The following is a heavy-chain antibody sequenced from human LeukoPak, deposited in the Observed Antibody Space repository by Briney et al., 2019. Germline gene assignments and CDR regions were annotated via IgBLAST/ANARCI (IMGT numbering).Heavy chain of an antibody. CDR1: GGSVSSGSYY. Sequence: PSETLSLTCTVSGGSVSSGSYYWSWIRQPPGKGLERIGYIYYSGSTNYNPSLKSRVTISVDTSKNQFSLKLSSVTAADTAVYYCARDYYYDSSDRYAAFDIWGQGTMVTVSS. CDR2: IYYSGST. D-gene: IGHD3-22*01. V-gene: IGHV4-61*01. J-gene: IGHJ3*02. CDR3: ARDYYYDSSDRYAAFDI.